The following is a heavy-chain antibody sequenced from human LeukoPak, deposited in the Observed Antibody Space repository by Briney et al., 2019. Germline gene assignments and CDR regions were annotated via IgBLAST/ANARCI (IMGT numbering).Heavy chain of an antibody. V-gene: IGHV3-43*02. J-gene: IGHJ5*02. CDR1: GFTFYDYA. D-gene: IGHD3-3*01. Sequence: GGSLRLSCAASGFTFYDYAMHWVRQAPGKGLEWVSLISGDGGSTYYADSVKGRFTISRDNSKNSLYLQMSSLRTEDTALYYCAKDMKAYDFWSGYSQNWFDPWGQGTLVTVSS. CDR2: ISGDGGST. CDR3: AKDMKAYDFWSGYSQNWFDP.